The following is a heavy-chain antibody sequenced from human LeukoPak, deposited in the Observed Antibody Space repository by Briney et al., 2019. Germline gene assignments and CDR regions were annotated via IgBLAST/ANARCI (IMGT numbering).Heavy chain of an antibody. V-gene: IGHV3-23*01. CDR3: AKAKLSGRWYFDY. J-gene: IGHJ4*02. D-gene: IGHD2-15*01. Sequence: PGASLRLSCAASGFTFSSYAMSWVRQAPGKGLEWVSAISGIGGSTYYADSVKGRFTISRDNSKNTLYLQMNSLRAEDTAVYYCAKAKLSGRWYFDYWGQGTLVTVSS. CDR1: GFTFSSYA. CDR2: ISGIGGST.